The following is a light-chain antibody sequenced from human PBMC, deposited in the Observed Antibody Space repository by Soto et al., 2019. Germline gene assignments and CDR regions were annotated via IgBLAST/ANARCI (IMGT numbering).Light chain of an antibody. CDR1: QSVSSSY. CDR2: GTS. Sequence: EIVLTQSPGTLSLSPGERATLSCRASQSVSSSYVAWYQQKPGQAPRLLMYGTSTRATGISDRFSGSGSGTDFTLTISRLEPEDFAVYYCQQYDTSSPTFGGGTKVDIK. J-gene: IGKJ4*01. CDR3: QQYDTSSPT. V-gene: IGKV3-20*01.